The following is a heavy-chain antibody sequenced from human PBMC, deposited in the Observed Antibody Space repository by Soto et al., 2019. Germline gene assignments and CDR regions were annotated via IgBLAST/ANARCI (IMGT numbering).Heavy chain of an antibody. CDR2: ISAYNGNT. J-gene: IGHJ4*02. D-gene: IGHD3-10*01. CDR3: ARRPAITVVRGVISFDY. CDR1: GYTFTSYG. Sequence: QVQLVQSGAEVKKPGASVKVSCKASGYTFTSYGISWVRQAPGQGLEWMGWISAYNGNTNYAQKLQGRVTMTTDTSTSTAYMELRSLRSDDTAVYYCARRPAITVVRGVISFDYWGQGTLVTVSS. V-gene: IGHV1-18*01.